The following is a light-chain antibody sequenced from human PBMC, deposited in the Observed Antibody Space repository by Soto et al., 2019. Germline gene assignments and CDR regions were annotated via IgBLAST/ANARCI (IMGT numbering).Light chain of an antibody. Sequence: EIVMTQSPRTLSVSPGERATLSCRASQSVSINLAWYQQKPGQAPRLLIYDAATRATGIPARFSGSGSGTEFTLTISSLQSKDFAVYYCQQYNNWHPLTFGGGTKVEIK. J-gene: IGKJ4*01. CDR3: QQYNNWHPLT. V-gene: IGKV3D-15*01. CDR1: QSVSIN. CDR2: DAA.